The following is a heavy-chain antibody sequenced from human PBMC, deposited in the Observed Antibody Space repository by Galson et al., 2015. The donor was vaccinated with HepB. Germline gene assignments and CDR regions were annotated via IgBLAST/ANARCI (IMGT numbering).Heavy chain of an antibody. CDR1: GFTFSSLG. D-gene: IGHD1-1*01. V-gene: IGHV3-23*01. CDR3: AKGTTNIDY. J-gene: IGHJ4*02. Sequence: SLRLSCAVSGFTFSSLGMTWVRQAPGKGLECVSAIGVNAGNTDYADSVKGRFTISRDNSKNMLYLQMNNLRAEDTAVYYCAKGTTNIDYWGQGTLVTVSS. CDR2: IGVNAGNT.